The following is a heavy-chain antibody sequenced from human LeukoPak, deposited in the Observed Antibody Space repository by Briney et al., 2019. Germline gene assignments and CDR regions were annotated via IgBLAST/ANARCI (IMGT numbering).Heavy chain of an antibody. V-gene: IGHV3-30*02. CDR3: TRDLYTSSRFFDL. J-gene: IGHJ2*01. CDR1: GFTFSRYG. D-gene: IGHD6-13*01. Sequence: PGGSLRLSCAASGFTFSRYGMHWVRQAPGKGLEWVTYIRHDGANRYYADSVKGRYTITRDDSKRTLYLEMNSLRLEDTAIYYCTRDLYTSSRFFDLWGRGILVTVSS. CDR2: IRHDGANR.